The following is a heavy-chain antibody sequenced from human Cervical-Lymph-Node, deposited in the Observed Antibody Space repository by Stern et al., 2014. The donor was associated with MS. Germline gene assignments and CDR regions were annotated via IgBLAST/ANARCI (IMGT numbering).Heavy chain of an antibody. CDR1: GFTFSSYG. CDR2: ISYDGNHK. J-gene: IGHJ4*02. V-gene: IGHV3-30*03. D-gene: IGHD2-8*01. Sequence: VQLVESGGAVVQPGRSLRLSCAASGFTFSSYGMHWVRQAPGKELEWVTVISYDGNHKYYAASVTGRFTISRDNSKNTLHLQMNSVTPDDTAIYYCARDYEDTSMLFDHWGQGTLVTVSS. CDR3: ARDYEDTSMLFDH.